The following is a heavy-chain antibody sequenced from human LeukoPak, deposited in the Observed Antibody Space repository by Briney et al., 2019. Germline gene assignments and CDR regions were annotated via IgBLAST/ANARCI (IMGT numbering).Heavy chain of an antibody. CDR3: ARGSGSEYQLRSPYYYYMDV. CDR1: GFTFSSYS. CDR2: ISSSSSYI. Sequence: GGSLRLSCAASGFTFSSYSMNWVRQAPGKGLEWVSSISSSSSYIYYADSVKGRFTISRDNAKNSLYLQMNSLRAEDTAVYYCARGSGSEYQLRSPYYYYMDVWGKGTTVTVSS. V-gene: IGHV3-21*01. J-gene: IGHJ6*03. D-gene: IGHD2-2*01.